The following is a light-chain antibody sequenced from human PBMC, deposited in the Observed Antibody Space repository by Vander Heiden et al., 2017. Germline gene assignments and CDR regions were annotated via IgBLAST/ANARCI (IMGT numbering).Light chain of an antibody. J-gene: IGLJ2*01. CDR3: QTWDTRIVA. V-gene: IGLV3-1*01. Sequence: SYEFTQPPTVSVSPGQKATITCSGDKLGEKDACWYQQKAGQAPVLVIYQDNKRPSGIPERFSGSNSGNSATLTISGTQPLDEADYYCQTWDTRIVAFGGGTKLTVL. CDR1: KLGEKD. CDR2: QDN.